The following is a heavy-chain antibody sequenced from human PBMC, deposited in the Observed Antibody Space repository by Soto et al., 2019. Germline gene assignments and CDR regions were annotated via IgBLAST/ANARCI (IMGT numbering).Heavy chain of an antibody. CDR3: ARGHGGSYALDRIDF. Sequence: QVQLQESGPGLVKPSETLSLTCTVSGGSISSYYWSWIRQPPGKGLEWIGYIYYSGSTNYNPSLKSRVTIAEDTSQNKLTLKLSSVTAADTAVYYCARGHGGSYALDRIDFWGLGTLVTVSS. V-gene: IGHV4-59*01. CDR2: IYYSGST. CDR1: GGSISSYY. J-gene: IGHJ4*02. D-gene: IGHD1-26*01.